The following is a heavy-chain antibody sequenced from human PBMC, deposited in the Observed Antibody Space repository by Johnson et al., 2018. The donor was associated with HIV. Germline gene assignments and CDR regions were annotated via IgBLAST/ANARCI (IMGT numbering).Heavy chain of an antibody. Sequence: QEQLVESGGGVVQPGRSLRLSCAASGFTFSSYGMHWVRQAPGKGLEWVAVIRYDGSNKYYADSVKGRFTISRDNSKNTLYLQMNSLRAEDTAVYYCAKGLAVSPWADAFDIWGQVTMVTVSS. CDR1: GFTFSSYG. V-gene: IGHV3-30*02. CDR2: IRYDGSNK. D-gene: IGHD6-19*01. CDR3: AKGLAVSPWADAFDI. J-gene: IGHJ3*02.